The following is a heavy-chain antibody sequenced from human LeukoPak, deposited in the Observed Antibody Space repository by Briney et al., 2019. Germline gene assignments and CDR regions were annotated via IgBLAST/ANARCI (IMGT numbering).Heavy chain of an antibody. V-gene: IGHV3-7*03. Sequence: PGGSLRLSCVASGLTVSSYSMNWVRQAPGKGLEWVANIKGDGSYKYYVDSVKGRFTISRDNAKSSVYLQMNTLRAEDTAVYYRATSADSSGNDWGQGTLVTVSS. CDR1: GLTVSSYS. J-gene: IGHJ4*02. CDR2: IKGDGSYK. D-gene: IGHD3-22*01. CDR3: ATSADSSGND.